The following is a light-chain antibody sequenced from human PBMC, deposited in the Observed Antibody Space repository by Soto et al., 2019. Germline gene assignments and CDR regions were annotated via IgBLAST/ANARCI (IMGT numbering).Light chain of an antibody. CDR2: EVS. CDR3: SSYTSSSTRVV. CDR1: SSDVGGYNY. Sequence: QSALTQPASVSGSPRQSITISCTGTSSDVGGYNYVSWYQQHPGKAPKLMIYEVSNRPSGVSNRFSGSKSGNTASLTISGLQAEDEADYYCSSYTSSSTRVVFGGGTKLTVL. J-gene: IGLJ2*01. V-gene: IGLV2-14*01.